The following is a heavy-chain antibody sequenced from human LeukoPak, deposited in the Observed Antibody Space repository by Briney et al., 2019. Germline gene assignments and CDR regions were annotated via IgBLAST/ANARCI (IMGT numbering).Heavy chain of an antibody. CDR2: KKQDGSEK. CDR1: GFTFSSYW. V-gene: IGHV3-7*03. D-gene: IGHD2-2*01. Sequence: GGSLRLSCAASGFTFSSYWMSWVRQAPGKGLEWVANKKQDGSEKYYVDSVKGRFTISRDNAKNSLYLQMNSLRAEDTAVYYCARLSTSGYCSSTSCYEKFFDYWGQGTLITVSS. J-gene: IGHJ4*02. CDR3: ARLSTSGYCSSTSCYEKFFDY.